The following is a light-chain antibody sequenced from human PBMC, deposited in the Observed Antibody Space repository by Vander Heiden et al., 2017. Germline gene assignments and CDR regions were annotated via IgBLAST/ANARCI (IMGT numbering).Light chain of an antibody. J-gene: IGLJ2*01. CDR3: SSYAGSNHVV. Sequence: QSALTQPPSASGSPGQSVTISCTGTSSDVGGYNYVSWYQQHPGKAPKLMIYEVSKRPSGVPDRFSGSKSGNTASLTVSGLQAEEEADYYCSSYAGSNHVVFGGGTKLTVL. CDR1: SSDVGGYNY. CDR2: EVS. V-gene: IGLV2-8*01.